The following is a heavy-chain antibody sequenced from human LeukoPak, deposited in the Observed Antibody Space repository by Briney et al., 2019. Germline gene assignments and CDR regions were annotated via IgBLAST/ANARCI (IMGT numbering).Heavy chain of an antibody. Sequence: GGSLRLSCAASGFTFSSYSMNWVRQAPGKGLEWVSSISSSSSYIYYADSVKGRFTISRDNAKNSLYLQMNSLRAEDTAVYYCARVAPPTVTTDPMDYYYGMDVWGQGTTVTVSS. V-gene: IGHV3-21*01. CDR3: ARVAPPTVTTDPMDYYYGMDV. CDR2: ISSSSSYI. CDR1: GFTFSSYS. D-gene: IGHD4-17*01. J-gene: IGHJ6*02.